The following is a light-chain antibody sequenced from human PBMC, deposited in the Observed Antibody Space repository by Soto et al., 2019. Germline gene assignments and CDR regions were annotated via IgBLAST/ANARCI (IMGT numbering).Light chain of an antibody. Sequence: QSALTQPASVSGSPGQSITISCTGTSSDVGDYHYVSWYQQHPGKAPKVIIYEVSNRPSGVSNRFSGSKSGNTASLTISGLQAEDEADYYCSSYGGSNTRLYVFGAGTKLTVL. V-gene: IGLV2-14*01. CDR1: SSDVGDYHY. CDR2: EVS. CDR3: SSYGGSNTRLYV. J-gene: IGLJ1*01.